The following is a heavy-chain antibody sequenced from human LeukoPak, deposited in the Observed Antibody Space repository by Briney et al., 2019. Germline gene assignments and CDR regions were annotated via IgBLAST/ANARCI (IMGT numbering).Heavy chain of an antibody. V-gene: IGHV3-48*03. CDR2: ITISGHTK. J-gene: IGHJ5*02. CDR3: ARGDPHADL. CDR1: GFDLSTYE. Sequence: GGSLRLSCAASGFDLSTYEMNWVRQASRKGLEWIADITISGHTKNYADSVKGRFTISRDNARTSLYLQMNSLRVEDTGVYYCARGDPHADLWGQGTLVTVSS.